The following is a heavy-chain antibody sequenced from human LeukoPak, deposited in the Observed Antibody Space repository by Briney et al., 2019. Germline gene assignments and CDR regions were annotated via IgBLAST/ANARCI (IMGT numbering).Heavy chain of an antibody. CDR3: ARGYYDNSGYYFPFDF. Sequence: GSLRLSCAASGFTFSEYYMSWIRQAPGKGLEWVSYIRSSSSYTNYADSVKGRFTISRDNAKNSLYLQMNSLRAEDTAVYYCARGYYDNSGYYFPFDFWGQGTLVTVPS. D-gene: IGHD3-22*01. V-gene: IGHV3-11*06. J-gene: IGHJ4*02. CDR1: GFTFSEYY. CDR2: IRSSSSYT.